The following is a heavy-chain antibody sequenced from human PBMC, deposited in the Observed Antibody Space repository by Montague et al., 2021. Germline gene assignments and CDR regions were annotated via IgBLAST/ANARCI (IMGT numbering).Heavy chain of an antibody. J-gene: IGHJ3*02. CDR1: GFTFSSYA. CDR2: VSYDGTNK. CDR3: ARGGFRITMIVVLSDAFDI. V-gene: IGHV3-30*04. Sequence: SLRLSCAASGFTFSSYAMHWVRQAPGKGLEWVAVVSYDGTNKYYADSVKGRFTISRDNSKNTLYLQMNSLRAEDTAVYYCARGGFRITMIVVLSDAFDIWGQGTMVNVSS. D-gene: IGHD3-22*01.